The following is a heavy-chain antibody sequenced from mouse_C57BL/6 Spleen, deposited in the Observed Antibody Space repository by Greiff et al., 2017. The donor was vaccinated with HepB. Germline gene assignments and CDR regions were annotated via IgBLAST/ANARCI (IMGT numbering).Heavy chain of an antibody. CDR3: ARPGGNYDYYAMDY. J-gene: IGHJ4*01. Sequence: EVQLQQSGPELVKPGASVKIPCKASGYTFTDYNMDWVKQSHGKSLEWIGDINPNNGGTIYNQKFKGKATLTVDKSSSTAYMELRSLTSEDTAVYYWARPGGNYDYYAMDYWGQGTSVTVSS. D-gene: IGHD2-1*01. V-gene: IGHV1-18*01. CDR2: INPNNGGT. CDR1: GYTFTDYN.